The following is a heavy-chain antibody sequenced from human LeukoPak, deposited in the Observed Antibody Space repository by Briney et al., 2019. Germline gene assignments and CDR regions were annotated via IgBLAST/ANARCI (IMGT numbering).Heavy chain of an antibody. J-gene: IGHJ4*02. CDR3: ARIPNYSSGWYGSTPFDY. D-gene: IGHD6-19*01. V-gene: IGHV1-18*01. Sequence: GASVKVSCKASGYTFTSYGISWVRQAPGQGLEWMGWISAYNGNTNYAQKLQGRVTMTTDTSTSTAYMELRSLRSDDTAVYYCARIPNYSSGWYGSTPFDYWGQGTLVTVSS. CDR1: GYTFTSYG. CDR2: ISAYNGNT.